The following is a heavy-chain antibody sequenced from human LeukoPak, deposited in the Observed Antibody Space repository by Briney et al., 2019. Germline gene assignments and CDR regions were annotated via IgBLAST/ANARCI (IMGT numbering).Heavy chain of an antibody. J-gene: IGHJ4*02. CDR3: AKDQKMHGDY. Sequence: GGSLRLSCAASGFTFGNYAMSWVRQAPGKGLEWVSLISGNGGSTYYADSVKGRFTISRDNSKNTLYLQMSSLRAEDTAVYYCAKDQKMHGDYRGQGTLVTVSS. V-gene: IGHV3-23*01. CDR2: ISGNGGST. CDR1: GFTFGNYA.